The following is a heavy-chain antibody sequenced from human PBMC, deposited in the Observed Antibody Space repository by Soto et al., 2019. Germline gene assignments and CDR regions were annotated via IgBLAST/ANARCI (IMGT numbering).Heavy chain of an antibody. CDR2: ISSDSRYI. Sequence: EVQLVESGGGLVQPGGSLRLSCAASGFTLSNYAVNWVRQAPGKGLEWVSYISSDSRYIYHGDSVKGRFTISRDNARNSVYLQRNSLRDEDTAVYYCARIKLVDFFFINVDVYDMDVWGQGTPVTVSS. D-gene: IGHD2-15*01. V-gene: IGHV3-48*02. CDR1: GFTLSNYA. J-gene: IGHJ6*02. CDR3: ARIKLVDFFFINVDVYDMDV.